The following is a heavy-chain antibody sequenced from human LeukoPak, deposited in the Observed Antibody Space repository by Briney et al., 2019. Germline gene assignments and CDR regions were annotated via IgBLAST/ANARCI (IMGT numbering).Heavy chain of an antibody. Sequence: PGGSLRLSCAASGFTLISYAMTWVRQAPGKGLEWVSVISGSGGSTDYADSVKGRFIISRDNSKNTLYLQMNSLRAEDTAVYYCAKVKGELYTGSFGDYWGQGTLVTVSS. CDR3: AKVKGELYTGSFGDY. J-gene: IGHJ4*02. CDR1: GFTLISYA. V-gene: IGHV3-23*01. D-gene: IGHD1-26*01. CDR2: ISGSGGST.